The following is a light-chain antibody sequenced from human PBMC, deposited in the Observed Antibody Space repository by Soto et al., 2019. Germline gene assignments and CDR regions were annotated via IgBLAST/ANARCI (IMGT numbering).Light chain of an antibody. V-gene: IGLV2-14*01. J-gene: IGLJ2*01. CDR3: SSYTSSNTPLI. CDR1: SSDVGGYKY. CDR2: EVN. Sequence: QSALTQPASVSGSPGQSITISCTGTSSDVGGYKYVSWYQQHPDKAPKVMIYEVNNRPSGVSNRFSGSKSGNTASLTISGLQAEDEADYYCSSYTSSNTPLIFGGGTKLTVL.